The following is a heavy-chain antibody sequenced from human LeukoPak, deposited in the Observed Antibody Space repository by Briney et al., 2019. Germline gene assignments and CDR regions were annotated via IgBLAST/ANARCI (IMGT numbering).Heavy chain of an antibody. V-gene: IGHV3-23*01. D-gene: IGHD3-22*01. J-gene: IGHJ6*03. CDR3: AKGAEEGVVITTVYYYYMDV. CDR1: GFTFSSCG. Sequence: GGSLRLSCAASGFTFSSCGMSWVRQAPGRGGEGVSPISGRGYNTYYADSVKGRFTLSRDNSKNTLFLQMNSLRAEDTAVYYCAKGAEEGVVITTVYYYYMDVWGKGTTVTISS. CDR2: ISGRGYNT.